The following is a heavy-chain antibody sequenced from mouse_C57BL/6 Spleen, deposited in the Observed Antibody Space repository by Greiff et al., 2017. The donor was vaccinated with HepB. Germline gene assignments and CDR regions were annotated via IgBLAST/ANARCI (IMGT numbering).Heavy chain of an antibody. CDR1: GFTFTAYY. CDR3: ARSSNWAYYFDY. J-gene: IGHJ2*01. Sequence: EVMLVESGGGLVQPGGSLSLSCAASGFTFTAYYMSWVRQPPGKALEWLGFIRNKANGYTTEYSASVTGRFTISRDNYQSILYLQMNALRAEDSATYYCARSSNWAYYFDYWGQGTTLTVSS. D-gene: IGHD4-1*01. CDR2: IRNKANGYTT. V-gene: IGHV7-3*01.